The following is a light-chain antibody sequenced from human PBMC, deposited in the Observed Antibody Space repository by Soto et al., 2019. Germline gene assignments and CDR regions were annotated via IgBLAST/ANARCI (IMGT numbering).Light chain of an antibody. CDR1: QSISTW. Sequence: DIQMTQSPSTLSASVGDRVTITCRASQSISTWLAWYQQKPGKAPKVLIYKASILESGVPSRFSGSGSGTDFTLTISSLQPEDFATYYCQQSYSTPPGTFGQGTKVDIK. CDR3: QQSYSTPPGT. V-gene: IGKV1-5*03. CDR2: KAS. J-gene: IGKJ1*01.